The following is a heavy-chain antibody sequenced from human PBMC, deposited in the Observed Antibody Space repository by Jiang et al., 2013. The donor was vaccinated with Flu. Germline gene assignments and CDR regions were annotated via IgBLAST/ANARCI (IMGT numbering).Heavy chain of an antibody. J-gene: IGHJ2*01. D-gene: IGHD2-15*01. CDR3: ARRNQRDYCSGGSCYSWSGHWYFDL. CDR2: IYPGDSDT. CDR1: GYSFTSYW. Sequence: GAEVKKPGESLKISCKGSGYSFTSYWIGWVRQMPGKGLEWMGIIYPGDSDTRYSPSFQGQVTISADKSISTAYLQWSSLKASDTAMYYCARRNQRDYCSGGSCYSWSGHWYFDLWGRGTLVTVSS. V-gene: IGHV5-51*01.